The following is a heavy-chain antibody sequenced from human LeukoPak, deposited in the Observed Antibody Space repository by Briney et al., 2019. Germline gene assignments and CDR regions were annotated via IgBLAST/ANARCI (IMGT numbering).Heavy chain of an antibody. CDR3: ARVGQLLKINVFDS. CDR1: GYTFTSYA. D-gene: IGHD1-26*01. CDR2: INTNTGNP. V-gene: IGHV7-4-1*02. J-gene: IGHJ4*02. Sequence: ASVKVSCKASGYTFTSYAMNWVRQAPGQGLEWMGWINTNTGNPTYAQGFTGRFVFSLDTSVSTAYLQISSLKAEDTAVYYCARVGQLLKINVFDSWGQGTLVSVSS.